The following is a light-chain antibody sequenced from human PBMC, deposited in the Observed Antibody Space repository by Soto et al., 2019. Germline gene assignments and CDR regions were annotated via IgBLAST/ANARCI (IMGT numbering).Light chain of an antibody. V-gene: IGKV3-15*01. CDR2: GAS. J-gene: IGKJ4*01. CDR1: QSAGSN. Sequence: EIVMTQSPATLSVSPGERATLSCRASQSAGSNLAWYQQKPGQAPRLLIYGASNRATGIPARFSGSGSGTEFTLTISSLQSEDFAVYYCQQYNNWPPLTFGGGTKVDIK. CDR3: QQYNNWPPLT.